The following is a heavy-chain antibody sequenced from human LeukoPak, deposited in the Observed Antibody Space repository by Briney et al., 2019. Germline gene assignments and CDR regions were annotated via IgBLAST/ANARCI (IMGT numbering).Heavy chain of an antibody. J-gene: IGHJ5*02. CDR1: GGTFSSYA. CDR2: IIPIFGTA. Sequence: PAASVKVSCKASGGTFSSYAISWVRQAPGHGLEWMGGIIPIFGTANYAQKFQGRVTITADESTSTAYMELSSLRSEDTAVYYCARDGGYGDDRGDWFDPWGQGTLVTVSS. CDR3: ARDGGYGDDRGDWFDP. V-gene: IGHV1-69*01. D-gene: IGHD4-17*01.